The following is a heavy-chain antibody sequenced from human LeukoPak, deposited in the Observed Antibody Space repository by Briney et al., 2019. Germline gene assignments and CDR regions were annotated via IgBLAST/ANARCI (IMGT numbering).Heavy chain of an antibody. CDR1: GDTFSGYY. D-gene: IGHD6-13*01. V-gene: IGHV1-2*02. CDR2: INPNSGDT. J-gene: IGHJ4*02. CDR3: ARGPYTSSWAPYFDY. Sequence: ASVKVSCKASGDTFSGYYIHWVRQAPGQRLEWMGWINPNSGDTNYAQKFQGRATMTRDTSISTAYMEVTRLRFDDTAVYYCARGPYTSSWAPYFDYWGQGTLVTVSS.